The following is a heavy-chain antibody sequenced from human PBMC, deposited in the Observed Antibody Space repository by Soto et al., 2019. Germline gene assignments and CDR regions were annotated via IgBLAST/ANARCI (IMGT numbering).Heavy chain of an antibody. CDR1: GFTFSSYN. D-gene: IGHD2-15*01. J-gene: IGHJ4*02. V-gene: IGHV3-48*01. Sequence: GGSLRLSCAASGFTFSSYNMNWVRQAPGKGLEWVSFITSNGGGNKYYADSVKGRFTISRDNSKNTLYLQMNSLRAEDTAVYYCARDNSACSGGSCPGTSDYWGQGTLVTVSS. CDR3: ARDNSACSGGSCPGTSDY. CDR2: ITSNGGGNK.